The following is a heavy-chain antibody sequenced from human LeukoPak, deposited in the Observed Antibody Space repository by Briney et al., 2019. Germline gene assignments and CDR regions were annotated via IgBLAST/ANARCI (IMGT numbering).Heavy chain of an antibody. CDR1: GFDFNIHS. CDR3: ARSRDWYADY. D-gene: IGHD3-9*01. Sequence: GGSLRLSCAASGFDFNIHSMNWVRQAPGKGLEWISYMTGNSKTINYADSVKGRFTISRDNAENSLFLQMNRLRAEDTAIYYCARSRDWYADYWGQGSLVTVSS. V-gene: IGHV3-48*01. J-gene: IGHJ4*02. CDR2: MTGNSKTI.